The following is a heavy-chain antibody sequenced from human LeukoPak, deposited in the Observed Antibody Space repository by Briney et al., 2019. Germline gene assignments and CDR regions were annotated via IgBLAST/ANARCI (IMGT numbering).Heavy chain of an antibody. V-gene: IGHV1-18*01. CDR3: ARDLMNYVWGSYRDY. Sequence: AASVEVSCKASGYTFTSYGISWVRQAPGQGPEWMGWISAYNGNTNYAQKLQGRVTMTTDTSTSTAYMELRSLRSDDTAVYYCARDLMNYVWGSYRDYWGQGTLVTVSS. J-gene: IGHJ4*02. CDR2: ISAYNGNT. D-gene: IGHD3-16*02. CDR1: GYTFTSYG.